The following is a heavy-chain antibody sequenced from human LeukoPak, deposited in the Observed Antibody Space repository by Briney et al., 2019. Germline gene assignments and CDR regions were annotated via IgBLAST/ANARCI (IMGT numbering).Heavy chain of an antibody. CDR3: ARMLTTPDY. V-gene: IGHV4-39*07. J-gene: IGHJ4*02. Sequence: PSETLSLTCTVSGDSIKSNYYWGWIRQPPGRGLEWVGSMYYTGKTYSNPSLKTRLTISVDTSKNQVSLRLRSVTAADTAAYYCARMLTTPDYWGQGILVTVSS. CDR1: GDSIKSNYY. CDR2: MYYTGKT. D-gene: IGHD4-17*01.